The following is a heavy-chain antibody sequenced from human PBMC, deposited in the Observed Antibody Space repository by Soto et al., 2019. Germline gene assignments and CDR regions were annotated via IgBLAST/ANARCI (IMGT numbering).Heavy chain of an antibody. V-gene: IGHV3-23*01. D-gene: IGHD6-19*01. CDR2: VTGSGGSSAGRT. Sequence: PGGSLRLSCAASGFTFRSYAMSWVRQAPGKGLEWVSTVTGSGGSSAGRTHYADSVKGRSTISRDISKNTLYLQMRSLSAEDTAVYYCAKTALYMGSAWYGWWFDTWGQGTLVTVSS. CDR1: GFTFRSYA. J-gene: IGHJ5*02. CDR3: AKTALYMGSAWYGWWFDT.